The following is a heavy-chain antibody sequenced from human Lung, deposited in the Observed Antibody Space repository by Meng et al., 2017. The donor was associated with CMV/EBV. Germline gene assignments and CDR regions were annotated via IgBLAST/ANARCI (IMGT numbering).Heavy chain of an antibody. J-gene: IGHJ4*02. CDR2: FVNYRDT. CDR3: VKGTPGRSYCDY. V-gene: IGHV1-18*01. D-gene: IGHD3-10*01. CDR1: PYAFGTYG. Sequence: VRRAPPGTEVQEPGDSVRVYCKASPYAFGTYGISWVRQAPGLGLEWMGWFVNYRDTYPAPKFQDRVTMTTDTHTNTVIMELRSLTSDDTAVYYCVKGTPGRSYCDYWGQGTLVTVSS.